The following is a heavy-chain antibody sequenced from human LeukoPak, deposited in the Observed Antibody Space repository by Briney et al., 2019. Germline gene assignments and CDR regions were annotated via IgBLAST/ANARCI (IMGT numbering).Heavy chain of an antibody. CDR2: IKQDGSEK. J-gene: IGHJ3*02. D-gene: IGHD5-24*01. V-gene: IGHV3-7*01. Sequence: GGSLRLSCAASGFTFSSYWMSWVRQAPGKGLEWVANIKQDGSEKYYVDSVKGRFTISRDNAKNSLYLQMNSLRAEDTAVYYCARAFSRDGSIGDDAFDIWGQGTMVTVSS. CDR1: GFTFSSYW. CDR3: ARAFSRDGSIGDDAFDI.